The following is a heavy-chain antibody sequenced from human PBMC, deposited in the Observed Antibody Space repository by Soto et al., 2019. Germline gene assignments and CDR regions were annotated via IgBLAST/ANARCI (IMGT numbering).Heavy chain of an antibody. CDR1: EFTFSSNS. CDR3: ARVIWSGHLTSDL. CDR2: ISSSSSTI. Sequence: EVQVVESGGGLVQPGGSLRLSCAASEFTFSSNSRNWFRQAPGKGLEWISYISSSSSTIYADSVKGRFTISRDNAKNSLYLQMNSLRDEDTAVYYCARVIWSGHLTSDLWGQGTLVTVSS. J-gene: IGHJ5*02. D-gene: IGHD3-3*01. V-gene: IGHV3-48*02.